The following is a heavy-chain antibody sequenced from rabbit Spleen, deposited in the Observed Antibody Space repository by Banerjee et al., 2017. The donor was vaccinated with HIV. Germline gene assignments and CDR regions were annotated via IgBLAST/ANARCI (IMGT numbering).Heavy chain of an antibody. D-gene: IGHD4-2*01. CDR3: ARDPNYAAVHYIYSF. Sequence: QEKLVESGGGLVQPGGSLTLTCKASGFSFSSDYDMCWVRQAPGKGLEWIGTIWTGSTSITWYASWAVGQLTISKTSSTTVTLQLNSLTAADTATHFCARDPNYAAVHYIYSFWGPGTLVTVS. V-gene: IGHV1S45*01. J-gene: IGHJ4*01. CDR2: IWTGSTSIT. CDR1: GFSFSSDYD.